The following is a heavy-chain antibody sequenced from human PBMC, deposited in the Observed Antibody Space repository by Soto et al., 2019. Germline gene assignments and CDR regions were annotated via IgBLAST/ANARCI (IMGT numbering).Heavy chain of an antibody. CDR2: ISYDGSNK. CDR3: AKGGHYYDSSGYYPRDY. Sequence: QVQLVESGGGVVQPGRSLRLSCAASGFTFSSYGMHWVRQAPGKGLEWVAVISYDGSNKYYADSVKGRFTISRDNSKNTLYLQMNSLRAEDTAVYYCAKGGHYYDSSGYYPRDYCCQGTLVTVSS. J-gene: IGHJ4*02. V-gene: IGHV3-30*18. CDR1: GFTFSSYG. D-gene: IGHD3-22*01.